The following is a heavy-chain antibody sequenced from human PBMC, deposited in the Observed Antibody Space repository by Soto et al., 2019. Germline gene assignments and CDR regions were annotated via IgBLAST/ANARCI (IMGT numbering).Heavy chain of an antibody. CDR3: VCESPTAYXDF. J-gene: IGHJ4*02. V-gene: IGHV3-30*03. Sequence: GGSLRLSCAASGFTLTDYDMHWVRQAPGKGPEWVALISRDGDDQYYAESVRGRFTVSRDNSKDTLDLQMDSLRVEDSCLYYCVCESPTAYXDFWGQGTPVTVSS. CDR2: ISRDGDDQ. CDR1: GFTLTDYD.